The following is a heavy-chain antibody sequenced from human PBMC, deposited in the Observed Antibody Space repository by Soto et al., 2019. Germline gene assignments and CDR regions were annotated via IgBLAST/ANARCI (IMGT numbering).Heavy chain of an antibody. D-gene: IGHD6-19*01. CDR3: AKDKLSGWYFFQH. V-gene: IGHV3-23*01. Sequence: EVQLLESGGGLVQPGGSLRLSCAASGFTFSSYAMSWVRQAPGKGLEWVSAISGSGGSTYYADSVKGRFTISRDNSKPTLYLQMNRLRAEDTSVYYCAKDKLSGWYFFQHWGQGTLVTVS. J-gene: IGHJ1*01. CDR2: ISGSGGST. CDR1: GFTFSSYA.